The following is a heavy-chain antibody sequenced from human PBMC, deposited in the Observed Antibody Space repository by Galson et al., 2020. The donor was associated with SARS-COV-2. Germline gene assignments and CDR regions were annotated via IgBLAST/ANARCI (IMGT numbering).Heavy chain of an antibody. CDR3: TRAPAPIAVTTPDY. CDR2: IRSKAYGGTT. V-gene: IGHV3-49*03. J-gene: IGHJ4*02. Sequence: GSLRLPCTASGFTFGDYAMSWFRQAPGKGLEWVGFIRSKAYGGTTEYAASVKGRFTISRDDSKSIAYLQMNSLKTEDTAVYYCTRAPAPIAVTTPDYWGQGTLVTVSS. CDR1: GFTFGDYA. D-gene: IGHD4-4*01.